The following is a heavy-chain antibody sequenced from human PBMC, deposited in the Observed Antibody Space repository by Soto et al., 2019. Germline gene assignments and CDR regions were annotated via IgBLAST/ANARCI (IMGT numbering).Heavy chain of an antibody. CDR1: GASISSFY. CDR3: ARDGIVGATRFDY. CDR2: IHTTGTT. D-gene: IGHD1-26*01. Sequence: PSETLSLTCTVSGASISSFYWSWIRQPAGKGLEWIGRIHTTGTTNYNPSLRGRVTMSVDTSKNQFSLKLSSVTAADTAVYYCARDGIVGATRFDYWGQGTLVTVSS. J-gene: IGHJ4*02. V-gene: IGHV4-4*07.